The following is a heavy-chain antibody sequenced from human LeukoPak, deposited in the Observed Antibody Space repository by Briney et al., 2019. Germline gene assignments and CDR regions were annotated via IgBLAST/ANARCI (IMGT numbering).Heavy chain of an antibody. CDR3: ARRYYYDSSSDFDS. Sequence: GGSLRLSCAASGLTFSSYAMSWVRQAPGKGLEWVANLDQDGSEIYYVDSVKGRFTISRDNAKNSLYLQMNSLRAEDTAVYYCARRYYYDSSSDFDSWGQGTLVTVSS. V-gene: IGHV3-7*01. CDR1: GLTFSSYA. D-gene: IGHD3-22*01. J-gene: IGHJ4*02. CDR2: LDQDGSEI.